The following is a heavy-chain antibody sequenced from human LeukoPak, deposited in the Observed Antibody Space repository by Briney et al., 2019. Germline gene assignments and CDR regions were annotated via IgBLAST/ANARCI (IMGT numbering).Heavy chain of an antibody. CDR3: ASMKGSGTYSSFDF. CDR1: GFTFSNYW. CDR2: IKQDGSEK. D-gene: IGHD3-10*01. V-gene: IGHV3-7*01. Sequence: GGSLRLSCAASGFTFSNYWMSWVRQAPGKGLEWVANIKQDGSEKYYIDSVKGRFTISRDNAKNSLYLQMNSLRVEDAAVYYCASMKGSGTYSSFDFWGQGTLVTVSS. J-gene: IGHJ4*02.